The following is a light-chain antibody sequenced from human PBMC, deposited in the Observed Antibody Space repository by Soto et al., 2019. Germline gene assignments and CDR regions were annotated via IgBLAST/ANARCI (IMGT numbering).Light chain of an antibody. V-gene: IGLV2-14*01. J-gene: IGLJ3*02. CDR1: SSDVGGYNY. CDR3: SSYTSSNTWG. Sequence: QSGLHQPAAGSGCPGRSLPISCTGTSSDVGGYNYVSWYQQHPGKAPKLLIYEVSNRPSGVSNRFSGSKSGNTASLTISGLQAEDEADYYCSSYTSSNTWGFGGGTK. CDR2: EVS.